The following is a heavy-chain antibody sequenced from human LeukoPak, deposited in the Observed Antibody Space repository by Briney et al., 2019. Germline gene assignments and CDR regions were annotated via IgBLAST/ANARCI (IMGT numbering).Heavy chain of an antibody. Sequence: SSETLSLTCAVYGGSFSGYYWSWIRQPPGKGLEWIGEINHSGSTNYNPSLKSRVTISVDTSKNQFSLKLSSVTAADTAVYYCARAIEVGAMTPFDYWGQGTLVTVSS. V-gene: IGHV4-34*01. CDR1: GGSFSGYY. CDR3: ARAIEVGAMTPFDY. D-gene: IGHD1-26*01. J-gene: IGHJ4*02. CDR2: INHSGST.